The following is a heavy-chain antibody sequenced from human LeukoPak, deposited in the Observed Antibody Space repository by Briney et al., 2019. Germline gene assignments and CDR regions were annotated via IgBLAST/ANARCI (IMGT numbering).Heavy chain of an antibody. D-gene: IGHD3-16*01. V-gene: IGHV4-38-2*02. CDR3: ASVGGGSPY. CDR1: GYSISSGHF. J-gene: IGHJ4*02. CDR2: IYGSGTT. Sequence: SETLSLTCTVSGYSISSGHFWSWIRPPPGKGLEWIGSIYGSGTTYYDPPLRSRVSISADTSKSHFSLELSSVTAADTAVYYCASVGGGSPYWGQGTLVTVSS.